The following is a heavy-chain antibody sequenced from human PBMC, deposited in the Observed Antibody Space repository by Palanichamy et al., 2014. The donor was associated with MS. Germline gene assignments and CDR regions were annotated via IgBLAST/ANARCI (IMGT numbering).Heavy chain of an antibody. CDR3: ARGDFGDSNWFDP. D-gene: IGHD4/OR15-4a*01. CDR1: GFTVSSDH. V-gene: IGHV3-48*01. CDR2: ITNSGTIT. Sequence: EVQLVESGGGLVQPGGSLRISCAASGFTVSSDHMHWVRQAPGKGLEWVSCITNSGTITYNGDSVMGRFTISRDNAKNALYMEMNSLRIEDTGVYFCARGDFGDSNWFDPWGQGVLVTVSS. J-gene: IGHJ5*02.